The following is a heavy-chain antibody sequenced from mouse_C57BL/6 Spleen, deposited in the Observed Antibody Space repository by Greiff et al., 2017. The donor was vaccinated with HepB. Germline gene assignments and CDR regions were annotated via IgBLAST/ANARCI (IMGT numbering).Heavy chain of an antibody. J-gene: IGHJ3*01. CDR1: GFTFSSYG. CDR3: ARQRGYDYGKFAY. Sequence: EVQLQQSGGDLVKPGGSLKLSCAASGFTFSSYGMSWVRQTPDKRLEWVATISSGGSYTYYPDSVKGRFTISRDNAKNTLYLQMSSLKSEDTAMYYCARQRGYDYGKFAYWGQGTLVTVSA. V-gene: IGHV5-6*01. D-gene: IGHD2-4*01. CDR2: ISSGGSYT.